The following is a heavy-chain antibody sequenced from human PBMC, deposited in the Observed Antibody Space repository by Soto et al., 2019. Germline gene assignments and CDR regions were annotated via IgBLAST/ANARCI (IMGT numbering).Heavy chain of an antibody. CDR3: ARYSGTYYVY. Sequence: SETLSLTCTVSGGSISSYYWSWIRQPPGKGLEWIRFIYYSGSSSYNPSLKSRVTISVDTSKNQFSLKLNSVSAADTAVYYCARYSGTYYVYWGQGIVVTVSS. D-gene: IGHD1-26*01. CDR2: IYYSGSS. J-gene: IGHJ4*02. V-gene: IGHV4-59*01. CDR1: GGSISSYY.